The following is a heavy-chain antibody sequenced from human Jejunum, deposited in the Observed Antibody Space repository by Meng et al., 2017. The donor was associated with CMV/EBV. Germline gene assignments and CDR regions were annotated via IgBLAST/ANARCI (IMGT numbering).Heavy chain of an antibody. V-gene: IGHV4-4*02. CDR1: GGSNSSRNW. Sequence: QVQGQESGPGLGTPSGTLSLTCAVSGGSNSSRNWWSWVRQPPGKGLEWIGEIYHSGSTNYNPSLKSRVTISVDKSKNQFSLKLSSVTAADTAVYYCASFPPPGKQWLVTDYWGQGTLVTVSS. J-gene: IGHJ4*02. CDR3: ASFPPPGKQWLVTDY. D-gene: IGHD6-19*01. CDR2: IYHSGST.